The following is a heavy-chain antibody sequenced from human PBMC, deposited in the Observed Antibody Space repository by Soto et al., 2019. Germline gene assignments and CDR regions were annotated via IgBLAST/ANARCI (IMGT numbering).Heavy chain of an antibody. CDR3: ARDSGINLLTYYDFWSGYYSHYYGMDV. V-gene: IGHV4-59*01. CDR2: IYYSAIT. D-gene: IGHD3-3*01. J-gene: IGHJ6*02. CDR1: DGSISSYY. Sequence: PSDTLSLTCTVSDGSISSYYWSWIRQPPGKGLEWIGYIYYSAITNYNPSLKSRVTISVDTSKNQFSLKLSSVTAADTAVYYCARDSGINLLTYYDFWSGYYSHYYGMDVWGQGTTVTVSS.